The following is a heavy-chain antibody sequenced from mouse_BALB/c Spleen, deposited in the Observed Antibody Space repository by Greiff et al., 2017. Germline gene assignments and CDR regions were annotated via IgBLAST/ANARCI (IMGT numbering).Heavy chain of an antibody. CDR1: GYTFTSYT. Sequence: VQLQQSAAELARPGASVKMSCKASGYTFTSYTMHWVKQRPGQGLEWIGYINPSSGYTEYNQKFKDKTTLTADKSSSTAYMQLSSLTSEDSAVYYCAREREIFSFAYWGQGTLVTVSA. CDR2: INPSSGYT. J-gene: IGHJ3*01. CDR3: AREREIFSFAY. V-gene: IGHV1-4*02. D-gene: IGHD6-2*01.